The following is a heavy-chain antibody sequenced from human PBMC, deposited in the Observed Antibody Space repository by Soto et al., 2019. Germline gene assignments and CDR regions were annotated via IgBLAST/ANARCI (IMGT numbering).Heavy chain of an antibody. CDR2: INPSGGST. D-gene: IGHD3-22*01. CDR1: GYTFTSYY. Sequence: QVQLVQSGAEVKKPGASVKVSCKASGYTFTSYYMHWVRQAPGQGLEWMGIINPSGGSTSYAQKFQRRVRMTRATYTSTVYMELRSLRFEATDVYYCARSDYYHSSGYIPLSCWGQGTLVTVSS. V-gene: IGHV1-46*01. CDR3: ARSDYYHSSGYIPLSC. J-gene: IGHJ4*02.